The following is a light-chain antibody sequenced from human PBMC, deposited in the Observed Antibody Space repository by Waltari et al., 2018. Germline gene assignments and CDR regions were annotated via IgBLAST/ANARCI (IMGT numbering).Light chain of an antibody. Sequence: DIQMTQSPSTLSASVGDRVTITCRASQSISSWLAWYRQKPGKAPKLLIYTAASLESGVPSRFSGSGSGTEFTLTISSLQPDDFATYYCQQYNSYSGTFGQGTKVEIK. CDR3: QQYNSYSGT. J-gene: IGKJ1*01. CDR1: QSISSW. V-gene: IGKV1-5*03. CDR2: TAA.